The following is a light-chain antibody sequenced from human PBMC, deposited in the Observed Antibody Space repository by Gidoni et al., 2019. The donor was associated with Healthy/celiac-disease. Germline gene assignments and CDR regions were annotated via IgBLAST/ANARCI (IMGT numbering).Light chain of an antibody. CDR3: QQSYSTVYT. CDR1: QSISSY. V-gene: IGKV1-39*01. CDR2: AAS. J-gene: IGKJ2*01. Sequence: DIQMTQSTSSLPASVRDSVTITCRASQSISSYLNWYQQKPGKAPKLLIYAASSLQSGVPSRFSGSGSGTDFTLTISRLQPEDFATYYCQQSYSTVYTFGQGTKLEIK.